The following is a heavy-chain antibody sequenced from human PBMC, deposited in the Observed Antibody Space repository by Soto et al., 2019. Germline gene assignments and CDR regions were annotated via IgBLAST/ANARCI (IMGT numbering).Heavy chain of an antibody. CDR3: ARAIVLMVYAPGFDAFDI. Sequence: QVQLQESGPGLVKPSQTLSLTCTVSGGSISSGGYYWSWIRQHPGKGLEWIGYIYYSGSTYYNPSLKSRVTISVDTSKNLYSLKLSSVTAADTAVYYCARAIVLMVYAPGFDAFDIWGQGTMVTVSS. D-gene: IGHD2-8*01. J-gene: IGHJ3*02. CDR1: GGSISSGGYY. CDR2: IYYSGST. V-gene: IGHV4-31*03.